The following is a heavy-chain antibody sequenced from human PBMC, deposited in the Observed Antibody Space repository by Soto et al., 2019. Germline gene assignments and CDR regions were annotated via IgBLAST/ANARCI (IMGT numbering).Heavy chain of an antibody. Sequence: PSETLSLTCTVSGGSISSYYWSWIGQPPGKGLEWIGYIYYSGSTNYNPSLKSRVTISVDTSKNQFSLKLSSVTAADTAVYYCARGSTRDFWSGYYSLADYYGMDVWGQGTTVTVSS. D-gene: IGHD3-3*01. CDR1: GGSISSYY. V-gene: IGHV4-59*01. CDR3: ARGSTRDFWSGYYSLADYYGMDV. CDR2: IYYSGST. J-gene: IGHJ6*02.